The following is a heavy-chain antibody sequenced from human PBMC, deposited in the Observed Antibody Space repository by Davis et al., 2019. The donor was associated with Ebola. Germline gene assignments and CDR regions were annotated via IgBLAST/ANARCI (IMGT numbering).Heavy chain of an antibody. CDR3: ASDWATPFDY. J-gene: IGHJ4*02. CDR1: GFTFSSYA. Sequence: GGSLRLSCAASGFTFSSYAMHWVRQAPGKGLEWVAVISYDGSNKYYAASVKGRFTISRDNSKNTLYLQMNSLIAEDTAVYYCASDWATPFDYWGQGTLVTVSS. CDR2: ISYDGSNK. V-gene: IGHV3-30-3*01. D-gene: IGHD5-12*01.